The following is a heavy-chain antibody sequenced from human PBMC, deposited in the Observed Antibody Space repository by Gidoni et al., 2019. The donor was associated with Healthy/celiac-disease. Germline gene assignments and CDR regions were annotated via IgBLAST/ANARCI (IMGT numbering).Heavy chain of an antibody. Sequence: PGKGLEWVSGISWNSGSIGYADSVKGRFTISRDNAKNSLYLQMNSLRAEDTALYYCARYISSSWTFDYWGQGTLVTVSS. CDR2: ISWNSGSI. CDR3: ARYISSSWTFDY. J-gene: IGHJ4*02. V-gene: IGHV3-9*01. D-gene: IGHD6-13*01.